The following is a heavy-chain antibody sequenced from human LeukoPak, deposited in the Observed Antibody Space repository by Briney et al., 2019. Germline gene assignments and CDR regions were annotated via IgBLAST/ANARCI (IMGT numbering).Heavy chain of an antibody. V-gene: IGHV3-49*04. D-gene: IGHD3-10*01. CDR1: GFTFGDYA. CDR3: TGGSGSYSAMNFDY. Sequence: GGSLRLSCTASGFTFGDYAMSWVRQAPGKGLEWVGFIRSKAYGGTTEYAASVKGRFTTSRDDSKSIAYLQMNSLKTEDTAVYYCTGGSGSYSAMNFDYWGQGTLVTVSS. J-gene: IGHJ4*02. CDR2: IRSKAYGGTT.